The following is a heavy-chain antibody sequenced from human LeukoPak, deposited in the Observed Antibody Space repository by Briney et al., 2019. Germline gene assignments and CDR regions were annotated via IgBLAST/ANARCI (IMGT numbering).Heavy chain of an antibody. Sequence: SETLSLTCSVSGGSISSYYWSCIRQPAGKGLEWIGRIHSSGNTNYNPSLKSRVTMSVDTSKNQFSLKMSSVTAADTAVYYCARDSGFWSTHRYHYYALDVWGQGTMVTVSS. CDR2: IHSSGNT. V-gene: IGHV4-4*07. D-gene: IGHD3-3*01. CDR3: ARDSGFWSTHRYHYYALDV. J-gene: IGHJ6*02. CDR1: GGSISSYY.